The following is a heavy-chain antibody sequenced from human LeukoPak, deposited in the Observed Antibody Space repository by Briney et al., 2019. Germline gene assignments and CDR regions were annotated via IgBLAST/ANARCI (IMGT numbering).Heavy chain of an antibody. CDR1: GGTFSSYA. Sequence: SVKVSCKASGGTFSSYAISWVRQAPGQGLEWMGRIIPVLGIANYAQKFQGRVTITADKSTSTAYMELSSLRSEDTAVYYCARDSEYSSSGVWGQGTLVTVSS. CDR2: IIPVLGIA. CDR3: ARDSEYSSSGV. J-gene: IGHJ4*02. V-gene: IGHV1-69*04. D-gene: IGHD6-6*01.